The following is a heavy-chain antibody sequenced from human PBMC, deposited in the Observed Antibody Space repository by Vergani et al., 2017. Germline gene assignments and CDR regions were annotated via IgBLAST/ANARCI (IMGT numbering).Heavy chain of an antibody. V-gene: IGHV1-69*04. Sequence: QVHLVQSWAEVKKPGSSVNLSFKASGGTFRSYSILWVRQAPGQGLEWMGRIIPILGIANYAQKFQGRVTITADKSTSTAYMELSSLRSEDTAVYYCARTYYYDRSGTGDYFDYWGQGTLVTVSS. CDR1: GGTFRSYS. D-gene: IGHD3-22*01. CDR2: IIPILGIA. J-gene: IGHJ4*02. CDR3: ARTYYYDRSGTGDYFDY.